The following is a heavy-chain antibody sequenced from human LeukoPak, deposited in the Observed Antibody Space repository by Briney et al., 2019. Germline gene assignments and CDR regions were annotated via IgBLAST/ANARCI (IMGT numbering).Heavy chain of an antibody. CDR3: AGGDYLGFFDY. CDR2: IYHSGST. J-gene: IGHJ4*02. D-gene: IGHD4-17*01. CDR1: GGSISSSNW. Sequence: SGTLSLTCAVSGGSISSSNWWSWVRQPPGKGLEWIGEIYHSGSTNYNPSLKSRVTISVDTSKNQFSLKLSSVTAADTAVYYCAGGDYLGFFDYWGQGTLVTVSS. V-gene: IGHV4-4*02.